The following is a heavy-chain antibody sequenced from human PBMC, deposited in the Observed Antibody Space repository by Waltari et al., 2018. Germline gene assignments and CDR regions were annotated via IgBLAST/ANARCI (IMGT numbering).Heavy chain of an antibody. V-gene: IGHV4-39*07. CDR2: IYYSGST. CDR1: GGSISSSSYY. CDR3: ARQYCSSTSCYSGVGY. Sequence: QLQLQESGPGLVKPSETLSLTCTVSGGSISSSSYYWGWIRQPPGKGLEWIGSIYYSGSTYYNPSLKSRVTISVDTSKNQFSLKLSSVTAADTAVYYCARQYCSSTSCYSGVGYWGQGTLVTVSS. D-gene: IGHD2-2*02. J-gene: IGHJ4*02.